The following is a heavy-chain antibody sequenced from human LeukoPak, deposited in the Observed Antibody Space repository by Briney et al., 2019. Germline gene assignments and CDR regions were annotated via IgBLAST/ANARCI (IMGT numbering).Heavy chain of an antibody. V-gene: IGHV4-34*01. CDR3: ARAGYSSGWFNYFDY. CDR1: GGSFSGYY. D-gene: IGHD6-19*01. J-gene: IGHJ4*02. CDR2: INHSGST. Sequence: SETLSLTCAVYGGSFSGYYWSWIRQPPGKGLEWIGEINHSGSTNYNPSLNSRVTISVDTSKNQFSLKLSSVTAADTAVYYCARAGYSSGWFNYFDYWGQGTLVTVSS.